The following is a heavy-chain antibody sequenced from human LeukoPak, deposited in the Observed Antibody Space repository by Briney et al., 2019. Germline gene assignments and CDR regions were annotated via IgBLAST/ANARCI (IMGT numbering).Heavy chain of an antibody. CDR3: ARVGSVPAAPNYSHYYYMDV. Sequence: PSETLSLTCSVSGGSINGYYWSWVRQPPGKGLEWIGYISYDGSINCNPSLKSRLTLSVDTSRNQLSLQLVSVAAADTAVFYCARVGSVPAAPNYSHYYYMDVWGKGTTVTVSS. J-gene: IGHJ6*03. CDR1: GGSINGYY. CDR2: ISYDGSI. V-gene: IGHV4-59*01. D-gene: IGHD2-2*01.